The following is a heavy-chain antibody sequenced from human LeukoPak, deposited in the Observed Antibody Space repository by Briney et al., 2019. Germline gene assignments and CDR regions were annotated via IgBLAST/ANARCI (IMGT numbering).Heavy chain of an antibody. J-gene: IGHJ4*02. CDR2: IIPILGIA. V-gene: IGHV1-69*04. CDR3: ARASTIVGATNY. CDR1: GGTFSSYA. Sequence: SVKVSYKASGGTFSSYAISWVRQAPGQGLEWMGRIIPILGIANYAQKFQGRVTITADKSTSTAYMELSSPRSEDTAVYYCARASTIVGATNYWGQGTLVTVSS. D-gene: IGHD1-26*01.